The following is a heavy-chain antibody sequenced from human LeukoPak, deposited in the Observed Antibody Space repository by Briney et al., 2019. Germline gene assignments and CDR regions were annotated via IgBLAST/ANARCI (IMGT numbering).Heavy chain of an antibody. CDR3: ARVSWFPGTSYYYMDV. CDR2: ISDNGAT. J-gene: IGHJ6*03. V-gene: IGHV4-59*01. Sequence: SETLSLTCTVSGGSISGFYWSWIRQPPGKGLEWIGYISDNGATTYNPSLKSRVTVSVDTSNNQFSLKLSSVGAADTAVYYCARVSWFPGTSYYYMDVWGKGTTVTVSS. D-gene: IGHD1-1*01. CDR1: GGSISGFY.